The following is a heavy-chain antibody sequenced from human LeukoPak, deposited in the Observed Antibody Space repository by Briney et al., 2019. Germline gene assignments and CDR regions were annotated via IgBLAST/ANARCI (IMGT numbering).Heavy chain of an antibody. CDR1: GFTLSSYW. CDR3: ARAPSEIGGYYPEYFRH. J-gene: IGHJ1*01. CDR2: IKSDGRT. D-gene: IGHD3-22*01. V-gene: IGHV3-74*01. Sequence: GGSLRLACAASGFTLSSYWMHWVRQAPGKGLVWVSRIKSDGRTNYADSVKGRFTISRDNAKNTVSLQMNSLRAEDTGVYYCARAPSEIGGYYPEYFRHWGQGTLVIVSS.